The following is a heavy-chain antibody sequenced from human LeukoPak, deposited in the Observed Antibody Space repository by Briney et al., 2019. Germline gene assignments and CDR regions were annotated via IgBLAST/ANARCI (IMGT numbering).Heavy chain of an antibody. Sequence: ASVKVSCKTSGYTFSNYGISWVRQAPGQGLEWMGWITAYNGNRLYAQRFQGRITLTTDTSTSTSYMELSSLRSEDTAVYYCARDQGDSSGYYDYYYYGMDVWGQGTTVTVSS. J-gene: IGHJ6*02. CDR1: GYTFSNYG. V-gene: IGHV1-18*01. D-gene: IGHD3-22*01. CDR3: ARDQGDSSGYYDYYYYGMDV. CDR2: ITAYNGNR.